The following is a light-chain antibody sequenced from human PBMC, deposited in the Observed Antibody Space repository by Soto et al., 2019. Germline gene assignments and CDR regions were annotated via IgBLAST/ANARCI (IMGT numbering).Light chain of an antibody. Sequence: EVVMTQSPATVSVSPGEKTSLSCRASQSIGTNLGWYQQKPGQAPRLLISKTSTRATGVPARFSGSGSGTEFTLNMSRLQSEDIAVYYCQQYAGWPLTFGGGTKVDIK. CDR3: QQYAGWPLT. J-gene: IGKJ4*01. CDR2: KTS. CDR1: QSIGTN. V-gene: IGKV3-15*01.